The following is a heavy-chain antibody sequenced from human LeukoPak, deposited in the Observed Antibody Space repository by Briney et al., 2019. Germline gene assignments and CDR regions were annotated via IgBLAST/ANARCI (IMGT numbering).Heavy chain of an antibody. D-gene: IGHD6-13*01. CDR3: ARGSSYSSGWWVYYYYGMDV. V-gene: IGHV4-34*01. CDR1: GGSFSGYY. J-gene: IGHJ6*02. Sequence: SETLSLTCAVYGGSFSGYYWSWIRQPPGKGLEWIGEINHSGSTNYNPSLKSRVTISVDTSKNQFSLKLSSVTAADTAVYYCARGSSYSSGWWVYYYYGMDVWGQGTTVTVSS. CDR2: INHSGST.